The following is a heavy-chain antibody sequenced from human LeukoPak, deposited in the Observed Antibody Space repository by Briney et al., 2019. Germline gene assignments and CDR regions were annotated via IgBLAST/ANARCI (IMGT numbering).Heavy chain of an antibody. CDR3: ARDRWHSSGWYTGEFDY. J-gene: IGHJ4*02. CDR2: MCSSSSYI. V-gene: IGHV3-21*01. CDR1: GFTFSSYS. D-gene: IGHD6-19*01. Sequence: GGSLRLSCAASGFTFSSYSMNWVRQAPGKGLEWVSSMCSSSSYIYYAGSVKGRFTISRDNAKNSLYLQMNSLRAEDTAVYYCARDRWHSSGWYTGEFDYWGQGTLVTVST.